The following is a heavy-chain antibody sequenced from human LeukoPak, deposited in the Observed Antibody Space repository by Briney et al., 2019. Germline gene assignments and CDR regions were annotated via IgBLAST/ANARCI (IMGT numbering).Heavy chain of an antibody. V-gene: IGHV1-8*01. CDR3: ARSPPYDYGDYDY. J-gene: IGHJ4*02. CDR2: MNPNSGNT. D-gene: IGHD4-17*01. Sequence: ASVKVSCKASGYTFTSYDINWVRQATGQGLEWMGWMNPNSGNTGYAQKFQGRVTMTRDTSISTAYMELSRLRSDDTAVYYCARSPPYDYGDYDYWGQGTLVTVSS. CDR1: GYTFTSYD.